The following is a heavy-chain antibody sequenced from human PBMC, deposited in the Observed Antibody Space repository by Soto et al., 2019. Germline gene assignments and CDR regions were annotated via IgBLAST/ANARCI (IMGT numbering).Heavy chain of an antibody. J-gene: IGHJ5*02. Sequence: SETLSLTCAVYGGSFSGYYWSWIRQPPGKGLEWIGEINHSGSTNYNPSLKSRVTISVDTSKNQFSLKLSSVTAADTAVYYCARDREYKRKGWFDPWGQGTLVTVSS. CDR2: INHSGST. V-gene: IGHV4-34*01. CDR1: GGSFSGYY. CDR3: ARDREYKRKGWFDP. D-gene: IGHD1-20*01.